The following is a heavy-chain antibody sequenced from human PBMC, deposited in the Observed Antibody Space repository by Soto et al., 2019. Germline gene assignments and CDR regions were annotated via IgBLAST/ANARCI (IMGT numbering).Heavy chain of an antibody. V-gene: IGHV5-51*01. J-gene: IGHJ2*01. Sequence: PGESLKISCQGSGYSFTSYWIAWVRQMPGKGLEWMGIIYPGDSDTRYSPSFQGQVTISADKSISTAYLQWSSLKASDTAMYYCVRTPRSCSRRPCDSNWYFDVWGRGTLVTVSS. CDR1: GYSFTSYW. CDR2: IYPGDSDT. CDR3: VRTPRSCSRRPCDSNWYFDV. D-gene: IGHD5-18*01.